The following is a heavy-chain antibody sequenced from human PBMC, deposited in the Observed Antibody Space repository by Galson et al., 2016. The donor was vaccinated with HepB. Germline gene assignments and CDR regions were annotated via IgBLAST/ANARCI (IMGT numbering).Heavy chain of an antibody. CDR2: IYPGDSDT. V-gene: IGHV5-51*01. CDR1: GYSFTGDW. J-gene: IGHJ4*02. Sequence: QSGAEVKKPGESLKISCTGSGYSFTGDWIGWVRQMPGKGLEWMGVIYPGDSDTEYRPSFQGLISISADKSIHTSYLQWISLKASDTAMYYCAKLTYPHGGHARWGQGTLVTV. D-gene: IGHD3-3*01. CDR3: AKLTYPHGGHAR.